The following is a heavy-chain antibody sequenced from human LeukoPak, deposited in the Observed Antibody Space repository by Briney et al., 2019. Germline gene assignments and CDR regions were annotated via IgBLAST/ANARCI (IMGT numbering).Heavy chain of an antibody. CDR3: ARAVPRYNWHGYFTY. Sequence: SETLSLPCAVYGGSFIGYYWSGIRQPPGKGLEWIGEISHSGSTNYNPSLKSRVTISVDKSKDQFSLKMSSVTGGGTGGNYLARAVPRYNWHGYFTYWGQGTLVTVSS. CDR1: GGSFIGYY. D-gene: IGHD1-20*01. J-gene: IGHJ4*02. CDR2: ISHSGST. V-gene: IGHV4-34*01.